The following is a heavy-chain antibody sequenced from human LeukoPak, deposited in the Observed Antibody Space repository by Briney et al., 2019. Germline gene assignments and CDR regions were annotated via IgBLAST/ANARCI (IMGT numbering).Heavy chain of an antibody. CDR1: GFTFSTYR. J-gene: IGHJ4*02. CDR3: VRVTTTYYYDSGGYCDY. Sequence: KPGGSLILSCAASGFTFSTYRMNLVRPAPGKGLEWVSSISSTSSHIYYADSVKGRFTISRDNAKNSLHLQMNSLRADDSAVYYCVRVTTTYYYDSGGYCDYWGQGTLVTVSS. CDR2: ISSTSSHI. V-gene: IGHV3-21*01. D-gene: IGHD3-22*01.